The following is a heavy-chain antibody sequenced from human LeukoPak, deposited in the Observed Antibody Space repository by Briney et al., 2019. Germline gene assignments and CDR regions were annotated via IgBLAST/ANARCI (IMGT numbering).Heavy chain of an antibody. CDR2: ISSSSSYI. CDR3: ARDSSGWYHGMDV. Sequence: PGGSLRLSCAASGFTFSSYSMNWVRQAPGKGLEWVSAISSSSSYIHYADSVKDRFTISRDNAKNSLYLQMNSLRADDTAVYYCARDSSGWYHGMDVWGQGTTVTVSS. J-gene: IGHJ6*02. CDR1: GFTFSSYS. D-gene: IGHD6-19*01. V-gene: IGHV3-21*01.